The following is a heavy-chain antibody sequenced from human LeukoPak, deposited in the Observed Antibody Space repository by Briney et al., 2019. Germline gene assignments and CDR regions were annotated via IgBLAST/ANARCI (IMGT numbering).Heavy chain of an antibody. Sequence: SVKVSCKASGGTFSSYAISWVRQAPGQGLEWMGRIIPILGIANYAQKFQGRVTITADKSTSTAYMELSSLRSEDTAVYYCATSRQYCSSTSCSAFDDWGQGTLVTGSS. CDR2: IIPILGIA. CDR1: GGTFSSYA. V-gene: IGHV1-69*04. J-gene: IGHJ4*02. CDR3: ATSRQYCSSTSCSAFDD. D-gene: IGHD2-2*01.